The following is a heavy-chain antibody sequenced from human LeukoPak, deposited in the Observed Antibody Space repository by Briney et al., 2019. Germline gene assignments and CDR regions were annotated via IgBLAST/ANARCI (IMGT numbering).Heavy chain of an antibody. CDR2: ISSSGSTI. J-gene: IGHJ4*02. CDR1: GFTFSSYE. V-gene: IGHV3-48*03. CDR3: ASSGDLENIFDY. Sequence: GGSLRLSCAASGFTFSSYEMNWVRQAPGKGLEWVSYISSSGSTIYYADSVKGRFTISRDNAKNSLYLQMNSLRAEDTAVYYCASSGDLENIFDYWGQGTLVTVSS. D-gene: IGHD2-21*02.